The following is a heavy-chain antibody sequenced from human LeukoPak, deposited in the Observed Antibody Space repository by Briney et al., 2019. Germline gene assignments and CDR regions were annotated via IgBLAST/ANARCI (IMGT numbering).Heavy chain of an antibody. V-gene: IGHV3-64D*06. J-gene: IGHJ4*02. CDR1: GFTFSSYA. CDR2: ISSNGGST. D-gene: IGHD6-13*01. Sequence: GGSLRLSCSASGFTFSSYAMHWVRQAPGKGLEYVSAISSNGGSTYYADSVKGRFTISRDNSKNTLYLQMSSLRAEDTAVYYYVKDGPRSWAELDYWGQGTLVTVSS. CDR3: VKDGPRSWAELDY.